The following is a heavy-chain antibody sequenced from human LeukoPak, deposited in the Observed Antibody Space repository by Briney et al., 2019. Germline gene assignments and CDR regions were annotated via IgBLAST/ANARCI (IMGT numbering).Heavy chain of an antibody. CDR2: IIGSEYYGDSVSHDGT. CDR1: GFSFRNYV. V-gene: IGHV3-23*01. CDR3: VASSWAYYFDY. D-gene: IGHD6-13*01. Sequence: GGSLRLACAASGFSFRNYVMSWVRQAPGQGLEWVAAIIGSEYYGDSVSHDGTYYADSVKDRFTFSRDNAKNSLYLQMNSLGAEDTAVYYCVASSWAYYFDYWGQGALVTVSS. J-gene: IGHJ4*02.